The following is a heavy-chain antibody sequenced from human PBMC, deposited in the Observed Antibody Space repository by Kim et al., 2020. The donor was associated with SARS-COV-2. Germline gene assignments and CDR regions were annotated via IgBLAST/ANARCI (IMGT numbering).Heavy chain of an antibody. J-gene: IGHJ6*02. CDR2: INPSGGST. CDR1: GYTFTSYY. V-gene: IGHV1-46*01. CDR3: ARDPVSGSSTYYYYGMDV. D-gene: IGHD3-10*01. Sequence: ASVKVSCKASGYTFTSYYMHWVRQAPGQGLEWMGIINPSGGSTSYAQKFQGRVTMTRDTSTSTVYMELSSLRSEDTAVYYCARDPVSGSSTYYYYGMDVWGQGTTVTVSS.